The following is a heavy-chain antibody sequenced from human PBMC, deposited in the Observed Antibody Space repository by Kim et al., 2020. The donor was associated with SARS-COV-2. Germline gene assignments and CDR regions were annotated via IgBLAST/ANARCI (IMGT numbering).Heavy chain of an antibody. J-gene: IGHJ4*02. CDR1: DGSFSAYY. CDR2: INHSGTT. Sequence: SETLSLTCAVYDGSFSAYYWSWIRQPPGKGLEWIGEINHSGTTNYNPSLKSRVTMSVDTSKNQFSLKLSSVTAADTAGYYCAKKGDYFDYWGQGTLVTVAS. CDR3: AKKGDYFDY. V-gene: IGHV4-34*01.